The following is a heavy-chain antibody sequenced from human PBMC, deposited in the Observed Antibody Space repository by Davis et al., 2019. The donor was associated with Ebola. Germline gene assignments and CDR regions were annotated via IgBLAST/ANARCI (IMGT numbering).Heavy chain of an antibody. J-gene: IGHJ4*02. CDR2: IMQDASEK. CDR1: GFTLSTYW. D-gene: IGHD2-15*01. V-gene: IGHV3-7*01. Sequence: PGGSLRLSCATSGFTLSTYWMTWVRQAPGKGLEWVANIMQDASEKYYVDSVKGRFTISRDNAKNSLYLQMNSLRVEDTAVYYCARESYHSLGFCSGGRCYSGFDYWGQGTLVAVSS. CDR3: ARESYHSLGFCSGGRCYSGFDY.